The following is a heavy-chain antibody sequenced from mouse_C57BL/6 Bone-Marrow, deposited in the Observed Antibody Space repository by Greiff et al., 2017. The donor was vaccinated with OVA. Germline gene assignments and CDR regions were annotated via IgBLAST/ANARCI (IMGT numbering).Heavy chain of an antibody. V-gene: IGHV1-81*01. Sequence: LEESGAELARPGASVKLSCKASGYTFTSYGISWVKQRTGQGLEWIGEIYPRSGNTYYNEKFKGKATLTADKSSSTAYMELRSLTSEDSAVYFCAGRAWFAYWGQGTLVTVSA. CDR1: GYTFTSYG. CDR3: AGRAWFAY. J-gene: IGHJ3*01. CDR2: IYPRSGNT.